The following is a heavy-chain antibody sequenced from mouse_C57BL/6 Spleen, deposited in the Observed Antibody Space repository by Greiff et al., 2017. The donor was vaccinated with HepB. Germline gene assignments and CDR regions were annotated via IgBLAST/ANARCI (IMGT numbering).Heavy chain of an antibody. CDR3: ARGGLGDY. CDR2: IDPSDSYT. D-gene: IGHD4-1*01. V-gene: IGHV1-69*01. CDR1: GYTFTSYW. J-gene: IGHJ2*01. Sequence: QVQLQQPGAELVMPGASVKLSCKASGYTFTSYWMHWVKQRPGQGLEWIGDIDPSDSYTNYNQKFKGKSTLTVDKSSSTAYMQLSSLTSEDSAVYYCARGGLGDYWGQGTTLTVSS.